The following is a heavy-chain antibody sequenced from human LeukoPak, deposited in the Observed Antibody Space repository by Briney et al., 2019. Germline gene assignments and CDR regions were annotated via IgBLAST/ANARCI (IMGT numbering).Heavy chain of an antibody. Sequence: SETLSLTCAVYGGSFSGYYWSWIRQPPGKGLEWIGEINHSGNTNYNPPLKSRVTISVDTSKNQFSLKLSSVTAADTAVYYCARGLTSVTTFNWFDPWGQGTLVTVSS. CDR3: ARGLTSVTTFNWFDP. D-gene: IGHD4-17*01. J-gene: IGHJ5*02. CDR2: INHSGNT. CDR1: GGSFSGYY. V-gene: IGHV4-34*01.